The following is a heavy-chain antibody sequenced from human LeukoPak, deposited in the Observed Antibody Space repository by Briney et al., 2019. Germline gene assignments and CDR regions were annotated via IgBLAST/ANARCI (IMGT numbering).Heavy chain of an antibody. J-gene: IGHJ4*02. Sequence: SETLSLTCAVYGGSFSGYYWSWIRQPPGKGLEWIGEINHSGSTNYNPSLKSRVTISVDTSKNQFSLKLSSVIAADTAVYYCARFTVDTAMVTVDYWGQGTLVTVSS. V-gene: IGHV4-34*01. D-gene: IGHD5-18*01. CDR3: ARFTVDTAMVTVDY. CDR1: GGSFSGYY. CDR2: INHSGST.